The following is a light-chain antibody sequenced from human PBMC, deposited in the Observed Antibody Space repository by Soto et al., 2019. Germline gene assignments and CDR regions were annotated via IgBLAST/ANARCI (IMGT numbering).Light chain of an antibody. Sequence: QSVLTQPASVSGSPGQSITISCTVTSSDVGGYNSVSWYRQDPGKAPKLIIYDVTYRPSGVSNRFSGSKSGNTASLTISGLQSEDETDYHCSSFTSSITYVFGTGTQLTVL. CDR2: DVT. CDR1: SSDVGGYNS. CDR3: SSFTSSITYV. J-gene: IGLJ1*01. V-gene: IGLV2-14*01.